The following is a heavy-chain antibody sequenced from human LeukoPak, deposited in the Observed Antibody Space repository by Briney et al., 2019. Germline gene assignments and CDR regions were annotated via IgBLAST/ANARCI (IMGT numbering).Heavy chain of an antibody. V-gene: IGHV4-39*01. CDR3: ARHPANDYGDYEVDY. Sequence: GSLRLSCAASGFTFSSYSMNWIRQPPGKGLEWIGSIYYSGSTYYNPSLKSRVTISVDTSKNQFSLKLSSVTAADTAVYYCARHPANDYGDYEVDYWGQGTLVTVSS. CDR2: IYYSGST. J-gene: IGHJ4*02. CDR1: GFTFSSYS. D-gene: IGHD4-17*01.